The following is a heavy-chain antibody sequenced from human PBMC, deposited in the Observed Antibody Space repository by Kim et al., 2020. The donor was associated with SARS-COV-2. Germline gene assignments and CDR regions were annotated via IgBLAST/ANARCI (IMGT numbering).Heavy chain of an antibody. V-gene: IGHV3-33*01. CDR2: IWYDGSNK. Sequence: GGSLRLSCAASGFTFSSYGMHWVRQAPGEGLEWVAVIWYDGSNKYYADSVKGRFTISRDNSKNTLYLQMNSLRAEDTAVYYCARDNPPPISSSWYPDYYYYGMDVWGQGTTVTVSS. D-gene: IGHD6-13*01. CDR3: ARDNPPPISSSWYPDYYYYGMDV. CDR1: GFTFSSYG. J-gene: IGHJ6*02.